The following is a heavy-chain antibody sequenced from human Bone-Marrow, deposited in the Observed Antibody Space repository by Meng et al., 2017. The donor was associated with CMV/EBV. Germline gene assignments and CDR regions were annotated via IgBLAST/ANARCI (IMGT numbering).Heavy chain of an antibody. Sequence: GSLRLSCTVPGGSISSYHWSWIRQPPGKGLEWFGYIYYSGSTNYNPSLKSRVTISVDTSKNQFSLKLSSVTAADTAVYYCARAPMVRGVYFDYWGQGNLVTVSS. CDR2: IYYSGST. J-gene: IGHJ4*02. D-gene: IGHD3-10*01. V-gene: IGHV4-59*01. CDR3: ARAPMVRGVYFDY. CDR1: GGSISSYH.